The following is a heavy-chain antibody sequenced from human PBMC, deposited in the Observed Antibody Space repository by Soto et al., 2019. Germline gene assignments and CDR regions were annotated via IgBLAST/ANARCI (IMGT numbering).Heavy chain of an antibody. V-gene: IGHV1-3*01. CDR1: GYTFTTYS. CDR2: IHAANGNT. J-gene: IGHJ6*02. Sequence: QVQLVQSGPEMKKPGASVKLSCKASGYTFTTYSMHWVRQAPGQRLEWMGWIHAANGNTEHSQKFQGRVTITRDTSASTAYLELGSLRSEDTAVYYCARAACSSTSCYNYYAYGLDVWGQGTAVTVS. D-gene: IGHD2-2*01. CDR3: ARAACSSTSCYNYYAYGLDV.